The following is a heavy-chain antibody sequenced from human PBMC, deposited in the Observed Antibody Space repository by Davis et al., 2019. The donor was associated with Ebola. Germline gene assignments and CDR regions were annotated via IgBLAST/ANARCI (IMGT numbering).Heavy chain of an antibody. D-gene: IGHD4-11*01. J-gene: IGHJ4*02. CDR1: GFTFDDYA. CDR3: ARGDFGNGPFDY. V-gene: IGHV3-9*01. Sequence: SLKISCAASGFTFDDYAMHWVRQAPGKGLEWVSGISWNSGSIGYADSVKGRFTISRDNAKNSLTLQMNSLTAEDTAVYYCARGDFGNGPFDYWGQGTLVTVSS. CDR2: ISWNSGSI.